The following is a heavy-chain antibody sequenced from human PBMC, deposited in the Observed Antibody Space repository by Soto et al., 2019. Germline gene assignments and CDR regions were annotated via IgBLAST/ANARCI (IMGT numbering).Heavy chain of an antibody. J-gene: IGHJ5*02. CDR3: ARVYDSSGYYPSWFDP. D-gene: IGHD3-22*01. CDR2: IYYSGST. CDR1: GGSISSSIYY. Sequence: SETLSLTCTVSGGSISSSIYYWGWIRHPPGKGLEWIGSIYYSGSTYYNPSLKSRVTISVDTSKNQFSLKLSSVTAADTAVYYCARVYDSSGYYPSWFDPWGQGTLVTVSS. V-gene: IGHV4-39*01.